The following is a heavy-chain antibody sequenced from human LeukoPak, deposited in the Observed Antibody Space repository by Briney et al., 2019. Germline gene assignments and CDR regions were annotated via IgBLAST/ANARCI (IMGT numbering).Heavy chain of an antibody. CDR2: IISKTSGGTT. V-gene: IGHV3-15*01. D-gene: IGHD3-22*01. CDR1: GFTFTYAW. CDR3: IADTAESSAYPFDY. J-gene: IGHJ4*02. Sequence: GGSLRLSCAASGFTFTYAWMSWVRQAPGKELECVGRIISKTSGGTTEYAAPVKGRFTISRDDSTDTVYLQMNSLKTEDTAVYYCIADTAESSAYPFDYWGQGTTVTVSS.